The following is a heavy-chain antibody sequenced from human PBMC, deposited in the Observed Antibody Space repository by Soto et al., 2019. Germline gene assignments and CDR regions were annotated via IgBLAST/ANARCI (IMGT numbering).Heavy chain of an antibody. V-gene: IGHV4-34*01. CDR2: IKHTGST. J-gene: IGHJ4*02. D-gene: IGHD3-22*01. CDR1: GGSFSGCY. CDR3: AGVDSSGYAPRHYFDY. Sequence: QVQLQQWGAGLLKPSETLSLTCAVSGGSFSGCYWCWICPPQRKGREWIGEIKHTGSTTYNPSLKSRVTITVDTSKNQCALKLSSVTAPGTAVDYWAGVDSSGYAPRHYFDYWGQGTLVTVSS.